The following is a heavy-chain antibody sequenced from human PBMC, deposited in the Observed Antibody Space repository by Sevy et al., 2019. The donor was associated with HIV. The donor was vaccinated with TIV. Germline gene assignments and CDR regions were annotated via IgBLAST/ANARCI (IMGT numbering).Heavy chain of an antibody. V-gene: IGHV3-48*02. J-gene: IGHJ4*02. Sequence: GGSLRLSCAASGFTFRSYNMAWVRQAPGKGLECVSYITSDSSTIYYADSAKGRLTISRDNAKKSLYLQMNSLGDEDTATYYCARARGIRFLEWLPYYFDSWGQGTLVTVSS. CDR2: ITSDSSTI. D-gene: IGHD3-3*01. CDR1: GFTFRSYN. CDR3: ARARGIRFLEWLPYYFDS.